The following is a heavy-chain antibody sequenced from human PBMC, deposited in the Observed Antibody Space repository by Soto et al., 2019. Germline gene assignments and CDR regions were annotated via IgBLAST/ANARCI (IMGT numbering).Heavy chain of an antibody. J-gene: IGHJ6*02. V-gene: IGHV1-46*01. D-gene: IGHD2-21*02. CDR1: GYTFSSYY. CDR3: ARDSTADSYYSYGMDV. Sequence: GASVKVSCKASGYTFSSYYMNWVRQAPGQGLEWLGIINPSGGNTTYAQRFQGRVTMTTDTSTSTAYMELGSLTSEDTAVYYCARDSTADSYYSYGMDVWGQGTTVTVSS. CDR2: INPSGGNT.